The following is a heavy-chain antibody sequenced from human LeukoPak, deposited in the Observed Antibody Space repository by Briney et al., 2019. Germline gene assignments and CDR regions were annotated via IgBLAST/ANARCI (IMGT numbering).Heavy chain of an antibody. CDR3: TRVRGYYDSSGYHKAHAFDI. CDR2: IYYSGST. Sequence: SETLSLTCTVSGGSISSFYWSWIRQPPGKGLECIGYIYYSGSTNYSPSLKSRVSISVDTSKNQFSLKLSSVTAADTAVYYCTRVRGYYDSSGYHKAHAFDIWGQGTMVTVSS. D-gene: IGHD3-22*01. J-gene: IGHJ3*02. CDR1: GGSISSFY. V-gene: IGHV4-59*01.